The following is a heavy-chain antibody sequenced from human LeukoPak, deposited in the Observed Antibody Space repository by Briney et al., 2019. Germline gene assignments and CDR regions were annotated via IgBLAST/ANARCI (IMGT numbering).Heavy chain of an antibody. CDR2: ISGSSSTI. V-gene: IGHV3-48*01. CDR1: EFTFSSYS. Sequence: PGGSPRLSCAASEFTFSSYSMNWVRQAPGKGLEWVSYISGSSSTIYYADSVKGRFTISRDSAKNSLYLQMNSLRAEDTAVYYCARMDAFDIWGQGTMVTVSS. J-gene: IGHJ3*02. CDR3: ARMDAFDI.